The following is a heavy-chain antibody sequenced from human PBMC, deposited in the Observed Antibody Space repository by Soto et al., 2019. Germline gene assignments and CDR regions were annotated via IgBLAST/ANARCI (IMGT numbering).Heavy chain of an antibody. CDR2: IYYTGNT. J-gene: IGHJ6*02. D-gene: IGHD1-20*01. V-gene: IGHV4-30-4*01. Sequence: SETLSLTCTVSGGSISSGDYYWSWIRQPPGKGLEWIGYIYYTGNTNYNPSLKSRVTISVDTSKNQFSLKLSSVTAADTAVYYCARYNWNHYGMDVWGQGTRVTVSS. CDR1: GGSISSGDYY. CDR3: ARYNWNHYGMDV.